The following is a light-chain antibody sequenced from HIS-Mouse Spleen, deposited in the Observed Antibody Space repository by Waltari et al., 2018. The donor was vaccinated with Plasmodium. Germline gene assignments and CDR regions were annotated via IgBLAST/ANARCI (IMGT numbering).Light chain of an antibody. CDR2: DDS. V-gene: IGLV3-21*03. CDR1: NLGSKS. Sequence: SYVLTQPPSVSVAPGKTARITCGGTNLGSKSVHWYQQKPGQAPALVVYDDSDRPSGIPERFSGSNSGNTATLTISRVEAGDEADYYCQVWDSSSDHVVFGGGTKLTVL. J-gene: IGLJ2*01. CDR3: QVWDSSSDHVV.